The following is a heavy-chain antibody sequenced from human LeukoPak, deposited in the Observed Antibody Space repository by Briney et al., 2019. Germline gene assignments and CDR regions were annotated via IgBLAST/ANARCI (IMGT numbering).Heavy chain of an antibody. CDR3: AKWADMTTNWFDP. J-gene: IGHJ5*02. V-gene: IGHV3-30*02. CDR2: IRYDGRNK. CDR1: GFTFTSYG. Sequence: GGSLRLSCAASGFTFTSYGMHWVRQAPGKGLEWVAFIRYDGRNKYYVDSVKGRFTISRDNSKNTLYLQMNSLRAEDTAVFYCAKWADMTTNWFDPWGQGTLVTVSS. D-gene: IGHD4-11*01.